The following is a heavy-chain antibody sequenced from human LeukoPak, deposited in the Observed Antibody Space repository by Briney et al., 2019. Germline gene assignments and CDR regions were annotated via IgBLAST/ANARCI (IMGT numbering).Heavy chain of an antibody. Sequence: SSETLSLTCAVSGGSISSSKWWSWVRQPPGKGLEWIGEIHHSGSTNYNPSLKSRVTISVDKSKNQFSLKLSSVTAADTAVYYCARAPMVRGVITPYYYDYWGQGTLVTVSS. J-gene: IGHJ4*02. CDR3: ARAPMVRGVITPYYYDY. D-gene: IGHD3-10*01. CDR2: IHHSGST. CDR1: GGSISSSKW. V-gene: IGHV4-4*02.